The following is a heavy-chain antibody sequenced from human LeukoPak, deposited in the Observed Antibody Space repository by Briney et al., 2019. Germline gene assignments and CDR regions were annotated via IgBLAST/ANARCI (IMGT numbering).Heavy chain of an antibody. V-gene: IGHV3-30*03. D-gene: IGHD6-25*01. CDR3: ARGSASSGGDY. Sequence: PGGSLRLSCAASGFTVSSNYMSWVRQAPGKGLEWVAVVSYDGSDKYYADSVKGRFTISRDNSNNTVYLQMNSLRAEDTAVYYCARGSASSGGDYWGQGTLVTVSS. CDR2: VSYDGSDK. J-gene: IGHJ4*02. CDR1: GFTVSSNY.